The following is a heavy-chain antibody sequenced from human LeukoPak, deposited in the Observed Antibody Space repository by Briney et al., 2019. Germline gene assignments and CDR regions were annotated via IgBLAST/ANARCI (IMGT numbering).Heavy chain of an antibody. V-gene: IGHV3-20*01. D-gene: IGHD6-13*01. CDR3: ARVGSSSWKWEFDP. Sequence: PGGSLRLSCAASGFTFDDYGTSWVRQAPGKGLEWASGINWNGSSTGYADSVKGRFTISRDNAKNSLYLQMNSLRAEDTALYHCARVGSSSWKWEFDPWGQGTLVTVSS. CDR1: GFTFDDYG. CDR2: INWNGSST. J-gene: IGHJ5*02.